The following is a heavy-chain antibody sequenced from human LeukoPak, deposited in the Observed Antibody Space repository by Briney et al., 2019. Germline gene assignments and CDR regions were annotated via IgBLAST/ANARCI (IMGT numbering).Heavy chain of an antibody. CDR1: GYTFTSYD. Sequence: ASVKVSCKASGYTFTSYDINWVRQATGQGLEWMGWMNPNSGNTGYAQKFQGRVTITRNTSISTAYMELSSLRSEDTAVYYCARALSQQLIRYSQDWGQGTLVTVSS. D-gene: IGHD1-1*01. J-gene: IGHJ1*01. CDR3: ARALSQQLIRYSQD. V-gene: IGHV1-8*03. CDR2: MNPNSGNT.